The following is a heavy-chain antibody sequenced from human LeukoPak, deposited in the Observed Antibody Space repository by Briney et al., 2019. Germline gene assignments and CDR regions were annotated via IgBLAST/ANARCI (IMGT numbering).Heavy chain of an antibody. J-gene: IGHJ2*01. CDR2: INHSGST. CDR1: GGSFSGYY. D-gene: IGHD3-10*01. CDR3: ARLPQKGITMVRGANWYFDL. V-gene: IGHV4-34*01. Sequence: SETLSLTCAVYGGSFSGYYWSWIRQPPGKGLEWIGEINHSGSTNYNPSLKSRVTISVDTSKNQFSLKLSSVTAADTAVYYCARLPQKGITMVRGANWYFDLWGRGTLVTVSS.